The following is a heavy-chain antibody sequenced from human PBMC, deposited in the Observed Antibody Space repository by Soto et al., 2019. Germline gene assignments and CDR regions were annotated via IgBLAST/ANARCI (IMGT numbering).Heavy chain of an antibody. CDR2: INAGNGDT. CDR1: GYTFTRYA. Sequence: ASVKVSCKASGYTFTRYAMHWVRQAPGQRPEWMGWINAGNGDTKYSEKLQGRVTFTRDTSASTVYMELSGLRSEDTAVYFCARNSHISTDHDSYYFDYWGLGTPVTVSS. CDR3: ARNSHISTDHDSYYFDY. D-gene: IGHD3-3*01. V-gene: IGHV1-3*01. J-gene: IGHJ4*02.